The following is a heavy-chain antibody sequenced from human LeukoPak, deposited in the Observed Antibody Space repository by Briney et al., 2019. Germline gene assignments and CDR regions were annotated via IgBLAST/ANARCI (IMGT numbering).Heavy chain of an antibody. CDR1: GFTFSSYN. CDR2: ISTTSTYI. CDR3: AKTPRPSGPFDP. V-gene: IGHV3-21*01. Sequence: GGSLRLSCAASGFTFSSYNMNWARQAPGKGLDWVSSISTTSTYISYTDSVKGRFTISRDNAKNSLYLQMNSLRVEDTAVYYCAKTPRPSGPFDPWGQGTLVTVSS. J-gene: IGHJ5*02. D-gene: IGHD4-23*01.